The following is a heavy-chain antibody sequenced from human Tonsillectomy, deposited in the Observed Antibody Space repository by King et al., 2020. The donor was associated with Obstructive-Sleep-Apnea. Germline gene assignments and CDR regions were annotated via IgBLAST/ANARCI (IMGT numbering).Heavy chain of an antibody. CDR2: IGPSGGNI. J-gene: IGHJ4*02. CDR3: ARDEDIVVVRAARDGYYYFDY. D-gene: IGHD2-15*01. CDR1: GFTFSDYY. Sequence: VQLVESGGGLVKPGGSLRLSCAASGFTFSDYYMNWIRQAPGKGPEWISYIGPSGGNIHYSDSVKGRFTISRDNAENLLSLQMNNLRAEDTAVYYCARDEDIVVVRAARDGYYYFDYWGQGTLVTVSS. V-gene: IGHV3-11*01.